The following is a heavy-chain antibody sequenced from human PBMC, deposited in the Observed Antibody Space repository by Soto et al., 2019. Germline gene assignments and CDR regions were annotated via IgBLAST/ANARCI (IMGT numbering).Heavy chain of an antibody. J-gene: IGHJ3*02. CDR2: IDPSDSYT. D-gene: IGHD5-18*01. CDR3: ARHSYGHHDAFDI. V-gene: IGHV5-10-1*01. CDR1: GYSFTSYL. Sequence: PGESLKISCKGSGYSFTSYLISWVRQMPGKGLEWMGRIDPSDSYTNYSPSFQGHVTISADKSISTAYLQWSSLKASDTAMYYCARHSYGHHDAFDISGEGTMVTVSS.